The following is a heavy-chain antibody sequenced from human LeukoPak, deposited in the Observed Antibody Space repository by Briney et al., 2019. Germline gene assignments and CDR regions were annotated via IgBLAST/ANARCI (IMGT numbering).Heavy chain of an antibody. J-gene: IGHJ4*02. CDR3: VKEEYYDYVWGSYRQRPYFDY. V-gene: IGHV3-64D*09. CDR1: GFTFSSYA. CDR2: ISSNGGST. Sequence: PGGSLRLSCSASGFTFSSYAMHCVRQAPGKGLEYVSGISSNGGSTYYADSLKGRFTISRDNSKNTLYLQMSSLRAEDTAVYYCVKEEYYDYVWGSYRQRPYFDYWGQGTLVTVSS. D-gene: IGHD3-16*02.